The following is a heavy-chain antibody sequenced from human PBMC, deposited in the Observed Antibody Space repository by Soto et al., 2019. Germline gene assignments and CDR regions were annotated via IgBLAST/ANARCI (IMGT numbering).Heavy chain of an antibody. CDR2: IKQDGSEK. CDR3: ARVRTSGATRYFDY. D-gene: IGHD4-17*01. CDR1: GFIFSRYW. Sequence: PGGSLRLSCAGSGFIFSRYWMNWVRQAPGKGLECAANIKQDGSEKYYVDSVKGRFTISRDNAKNSLYLQMNSLRAEDTAVYYCARVRTSGATRYFDYWGQGTLVTVSS. V-gene: IGHV3-7*01. J-gene: IGHJ4*02.